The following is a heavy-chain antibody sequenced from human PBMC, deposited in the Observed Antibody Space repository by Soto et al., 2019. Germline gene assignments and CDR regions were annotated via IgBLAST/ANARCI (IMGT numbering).Heavy chain of an antibody. CDR3: ARGGLEPFDY. CDR1: GFNLGSYW. J-gene: IGHJ4*02. V-gene: IGHV3-74*01. D-gene: IGHD1-1*01. CDR2: INDYGTTI. Sequence: EVQLVESGGGLVQPGGFPRLSCAASGFNLGSYWMPWVRQAPGKGLVWVSRINDYGTTINYAESVEGRFTISRDDAKSEVYLQMNNLRAEDTAVYYCARGGLEPFDYWGQGALVTVSS.